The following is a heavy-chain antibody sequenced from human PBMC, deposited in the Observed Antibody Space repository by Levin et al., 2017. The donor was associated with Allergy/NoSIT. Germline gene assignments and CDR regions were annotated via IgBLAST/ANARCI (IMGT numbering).Heavy chain of an antibody. V-gene: IGHV4-59*01. D-gene: IGHD1-26*01. J-gene: IGHJ4*02. CDR1: GGSISTYY. Sequence: SETLSLTCTVSGGSISTYYWSWIRQPPGKGLEWVGYIYYSGTTNYNPSLKSRVTVSLDTSKKQFPLKLTSVTAADTAVYYCARVGSYYFYFDYWGQGTLVTVSS. CDR3: ARVGSYYFYFDY. CDR2: IYYSGTT.